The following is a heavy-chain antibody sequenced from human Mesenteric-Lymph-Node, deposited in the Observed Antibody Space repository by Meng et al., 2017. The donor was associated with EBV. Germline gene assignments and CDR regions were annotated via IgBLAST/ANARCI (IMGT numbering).Heavy chain of an antibody. V-gene: IGHV4-34*02. CDR3: ARVRSSGSGLIRNYFDY. Sequence: QVQLQRWGAGLLKPAETLSLSCAVYGGSFNDYYWIWIRQAPGKGLEWIGEINHIRSVYYNPSLKSRVTISVDTSNNQISLRLTSVTAADTAIYYCARVRSSGSGLIRNYFDYWGQGTLVTVSS. CDR2: INHIRSV. J-gene: IGHJ4*02. CDR1: GGSFNDYY. D-gene: IGHD6-19*01.